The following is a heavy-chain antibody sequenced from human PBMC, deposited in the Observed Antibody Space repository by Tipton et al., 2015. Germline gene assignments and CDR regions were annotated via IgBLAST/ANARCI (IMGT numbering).Heavy chain of an antibody. V-gene: IGHV4-39*01. Sequence: LRLSCTVSGGSISSSLHYWGWIRQPPGKGLEWIGSIYYSGSTYYNPSLKSRVTISVDTSKNQFSLRLSSVTAADTAVYYCASQDIVLMVYGFDYWGQGTLATVSS. CDR3: ASQDIVLMVYGFDY. J-gene: IGHJ4*02. CDR1: GGSISSSLHY. CDR2: IYYSGST. D-gene: IGHD2-8*01.